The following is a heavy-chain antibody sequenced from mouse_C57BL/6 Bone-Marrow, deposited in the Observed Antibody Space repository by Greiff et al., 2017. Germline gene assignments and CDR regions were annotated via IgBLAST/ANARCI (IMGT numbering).Heavy chain of an antibody. J-gene: IGHJ2*01. CDR3: TTLPYYGYDDGFDY. D-gene: IGHD2-9*01. CDR1: GFNIKDDY. V-gene: IGHV14-4*01. Sequence: VQLQQSGAELVRPGASVKLSCTASGFNIKDDYMHWVKQRPAQGLEWIGWIDPENGDTEYASKFQGKATITAVTTSNTAYLQLSRLSSEDTAVYYCTTLPYYGYDDGFDYWGQDTTLTVSS. CDR2: IDPENGDT.